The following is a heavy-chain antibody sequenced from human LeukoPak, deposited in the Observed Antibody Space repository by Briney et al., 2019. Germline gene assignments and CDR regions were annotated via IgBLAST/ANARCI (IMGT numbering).Heavy chain of an antibody. Sequence: PGGSLRLSCVVSGFTFSSYWMSWVRQAPGKGLEWVANIKQDGSEKYYVDSVKGRFTMSRDNAKNSLYLQMNSLRAEDTAVYYCARDGLPVALNYWGQGTLVTVSS. CDR1: GFTFSSYW. J-gene: IGHJ4*02. CDR3: ARDGLPVALNY. CDR2: IKQDGSEK. D-gene: IGHD2-2*01. V-gene: IGHV3-7*01.